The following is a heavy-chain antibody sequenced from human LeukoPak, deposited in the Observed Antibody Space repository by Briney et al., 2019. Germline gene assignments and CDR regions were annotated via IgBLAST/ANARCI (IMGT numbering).Heavy chain of an antibody. D-gene: IGHD6-19*01. CDR1: GFTVSSNY. V-gene: IGHV3-53*01. J-gene: IGHJ6*02. CDR2: IYSGGST. Sequence: PGGSLRLSCAASGFTVSSNYMSWVRQAPGKGLEWVSVIYSGGSTYYADSVKGRFTISRDNSKNTLYLQMNSLRAEDTAVYYCAKDHEPSSGWKSPLDGMDVWGQGTTVTVSS. CDR3: AKDHEPSSGWKSPLDGMDV.